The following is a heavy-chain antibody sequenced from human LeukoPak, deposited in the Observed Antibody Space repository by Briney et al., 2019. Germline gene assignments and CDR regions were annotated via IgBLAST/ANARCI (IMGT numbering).Heavy chain of an antibody. CDR1: GFTFSTYA. D-gene: IGHD1-14*01. Sequence: PGGSLRLSCAASGFTFSTYAMSWVRQAPGKGLEWVSGINADDGRTYYADSVKGRFTISRDNSKNTLSLQLNSLRAEDTAIYYCAKDFPSGRQPGGRTYWGQGTLVTVSS. CDR2: INADDGRT. J-gene: IGHJ4*02. V-gene: IGHV3-23*01. CDR3: AKDFPSGRQPGGRTY.